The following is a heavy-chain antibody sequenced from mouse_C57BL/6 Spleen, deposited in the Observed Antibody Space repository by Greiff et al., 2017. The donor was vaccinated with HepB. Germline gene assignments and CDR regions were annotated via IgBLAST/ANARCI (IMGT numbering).Heavy chain of an antibody. CDR2: IYPNSGGT. D-gene: IGHD2-4*01. Sequence: QVQLQQPGAELVKPGASVKLSCKASGYTFTSYWMHWVKQRPGRGLEWIGRIYPNSGGTKYNEKFKSKATLTVDKPSSTAYMQLSSLTSEDSAVYDCARDDYDLYYYDDWGQGTTLTVSS. CDR1: GYTFTSYW. CDR3: ARDDYDLYYYDD. V-gene: IGHV1-72*01. J-gene: IGHJ2*01.